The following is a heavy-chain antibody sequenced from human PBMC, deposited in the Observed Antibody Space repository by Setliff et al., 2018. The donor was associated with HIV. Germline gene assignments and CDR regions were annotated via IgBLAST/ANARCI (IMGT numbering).Heavy chain of an antibody. J-gene: IGHJ4*02. CDR2: IYTSGST. V-gene: IGHV4-61*02. CDR3: ARGIYSYGYLFDY. D-gene: IGHD5-18*01. Sequence: PSETLSLTCTVSGDSISSGSYYWSWIRQPAGKGLEWIGRIYTSGSTNYNPSLESRVSISVDTSKNQFSLKLSSVTAADTAVYYCARGIYSYGYLFDYWGQGTLVTVSS. CDR1: GDSISSGSYY.